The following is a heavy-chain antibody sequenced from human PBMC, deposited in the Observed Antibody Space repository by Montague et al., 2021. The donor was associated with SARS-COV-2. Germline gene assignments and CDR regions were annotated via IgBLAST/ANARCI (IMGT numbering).Heavy chain of an antibody. CDR2: GXXRGXX. V-gene: IGHV4-39*01. J-gene: IGHJ5*02. D-gene: IGHD2-15*01. CDR3: TGQRWRGRFGP. Sequence: SETLSLTCAVSGGSVYSNAYHCNCDHQAWVRQLQGRGLECIGSGXXRGXXXQXRSFMGRLTMSVDTSQNLISLRPTSVTAADTAMYYCTGQRWRGRFGPWGLGTLVIVSS. CDR1: GGSVYSNAYH.